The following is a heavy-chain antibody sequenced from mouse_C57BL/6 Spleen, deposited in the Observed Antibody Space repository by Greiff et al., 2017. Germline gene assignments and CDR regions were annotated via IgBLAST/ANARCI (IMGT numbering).Heavy chain of an antibody. CDR3: ARRGYDGYFWYFDV. V-gene: IGHV2-9*01. D-gene: IGHD2-3*01. J-gene: IGHJ1*03. CDR1: GFSLTSYG. CDR2: IWGGGGT. Sequence: VMLVESGPGLVAPSQSLSITCTASGFSLTSYGVDWVRQPPGKGLEWLGVIWGGGGTNYNSALMSSLGTSKDNSKSQVFLKMNSLQTDDTAMYDCARRGYDGYFWYFDVWGTGTTVTVSS.